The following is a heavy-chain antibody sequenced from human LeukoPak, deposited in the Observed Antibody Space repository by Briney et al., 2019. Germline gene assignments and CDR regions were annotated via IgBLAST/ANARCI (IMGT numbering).Heavy chain of an antibody. CDR1: GFTVSSNY. V-gene: IGHV3-23*01. D-gene: IGHD6-13*01. CDR2: ISGSGGST. Sequence: GGSLRLSCAASGFTVSSNYMSWVRQAPGKGLEWVSAISGSGGSTYYADSVKGRFTISRDNSKNTLYLQMNSLRAEDTAVYYCAKPLFGAAAGPNWFDPWGQGTLVTVSS. CDR3: AKPLFGAAAGPNWFDP. J-gene: IGHJ5*02.